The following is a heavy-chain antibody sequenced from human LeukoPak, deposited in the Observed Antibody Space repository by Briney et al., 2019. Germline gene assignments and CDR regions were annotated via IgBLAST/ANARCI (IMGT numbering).Heavy chain of an antibody. Sequence: TSETLSLTCTVSGGSISSYYWSWIRQPPGKGLEWIGYIYYSGSTNYNPSLKSRVTISVDTSKNQFSLKLSSVTAADTAVYYCARQLAGLAASGLTDYWGQGTLVTVSS. D-gene: IGHD2-15*01. J-gene: IGHJ4*02. CDR2: IYYSGST. CDR1: GGSISSYY. CDR3: ARQLAGLAASGLTDY. V-gene: IGHV4-59*01.